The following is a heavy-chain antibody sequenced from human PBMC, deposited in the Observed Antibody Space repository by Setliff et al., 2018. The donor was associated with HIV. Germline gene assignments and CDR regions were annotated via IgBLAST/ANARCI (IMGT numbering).Heavy chain of an antibody. CDR1: GGSISSGNYY. V-gene: IGHV4-39*07. Sequence: SETLSLTCTVSGGSISSGNYYWSWIRQPPGKGLEWIGSVSYSGSTLHNPSLKSRVIISVDLSKNQFSLKLSSVTAADTAVYYCARGPGGWLAVYYYYMDVWGKGTTVTVSS. D-gene: IGHD6-19*01. CDR2: VSYSGST. J-gene: IGHJ6*03. CDR3: ARGPGGWLAVYYYYMDV.